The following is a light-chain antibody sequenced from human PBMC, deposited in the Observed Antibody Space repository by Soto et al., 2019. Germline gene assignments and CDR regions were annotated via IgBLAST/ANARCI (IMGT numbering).Light chain of an antibody. Sequence: QSVLTQPPSASGTPGQRVTISCSGRSSSIGSNSVNWYQQLPRTAPKVLIYTNNQRPSGVPDRFSGSKSGTSASLAISGLQSEDEADYYCAAWDGSLNVYVFGTGTKVTVL. CDR2: TNN. CDR3: AAWDGSLNVYV. J-gene: IGLJ1*01. CDR1: SSSIGSNS. V-gene: IGLV1-44*01.